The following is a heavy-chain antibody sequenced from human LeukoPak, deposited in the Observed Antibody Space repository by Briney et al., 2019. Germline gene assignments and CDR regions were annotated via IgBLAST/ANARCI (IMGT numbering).Heavy chain of an antibody. CDR2: ISYDGSNK. CDR1: GFTFSSYD. V-gene: IGHV3-30*03. Sequence: PGRSLRLSCAASGFTFSSYDMHWVRQAPGKGLEWVAVISYDGSNKYYADSVKGRFTISRDSSTNTLFLQMNSLRAEDTAIYYCARDLVVAGLVPWGQGTLVLVSS. J-gene: IGHJ5*02. CDR3: ARDLVVAGLVP. D-gene: IGHD3-22*01.